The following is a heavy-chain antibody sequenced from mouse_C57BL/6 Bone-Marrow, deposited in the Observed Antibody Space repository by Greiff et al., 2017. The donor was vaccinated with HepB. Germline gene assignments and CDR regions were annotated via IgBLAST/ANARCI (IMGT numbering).Heavy chain of an antibody. J-gene: IGHJ3*01. CDR3: TDYSNYSWFAY. D-gene: IGHD2-5*01. V-gene: IGHV1-15*01. CDR1: GYTFTDYE. Sequence: QVQLQQSGAELVRPGASVTLSCKASGYTFTDYEMHWGKQTPVQGLEWMGASDPETGGTAYNPTFTGKAILTADKPASTAYMELRSLTSEDSAVYYCTDYSNYSWFAYWGQGTLVTVSA. CDR2: SDPETGGT.